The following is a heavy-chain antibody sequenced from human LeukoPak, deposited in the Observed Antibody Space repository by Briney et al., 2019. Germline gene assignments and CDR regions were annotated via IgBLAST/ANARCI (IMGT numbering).Heavy chain of an antibody. CDR2: IDPSDSST. Sequence: GESLKISCKGSGYTFTTYWISWVRQMPGKGLEWMGRIDPSDSSTNYSPSFQGHVTISADKSISTAYLQWSSLRASDAAMYYCARLYSDAAYFWYYGIDVWGQGTMVTVSS. J-gene: IGHJ6*02. D-gene: IGHD2-2*01. V-gene: IGHV5-10-1*01. CDR3: ARLYSDAAYFWYYGIDV. CDR1: GYTFTTYW.